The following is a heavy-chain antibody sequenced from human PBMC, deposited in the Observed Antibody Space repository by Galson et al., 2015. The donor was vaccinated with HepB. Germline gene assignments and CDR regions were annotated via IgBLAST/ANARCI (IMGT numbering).Heavy chain of an antibody. V-gene: IGHV4-59*08. CDR1: GGSISSYY. Sequence: SETLSLTCTVSGGSISSYYWSWIRQPPGKGLEWIGYIYYSGSTNYNPSLKSRVTISVDTSKNQFSLKLSSVTAADTAVYYCARHSGSYYSAFDIWGQGTMVTVSS. J-gene: IGHJ3*02. CDR2: IYYSGST. CDR3: ARHSGSYYSAFDI. D-gene: IGHD1-26*01.